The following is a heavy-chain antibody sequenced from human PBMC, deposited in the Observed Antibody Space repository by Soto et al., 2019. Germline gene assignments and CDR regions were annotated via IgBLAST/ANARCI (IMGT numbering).Heavy chain of an antibody. CDR3: ARHSYCSSICWFDP. J-gene: IGHJ5*02. Sequence: SETLSLTCTVSGGSISSYYWSWIRQSPGKGLEWIGYTHDSGSTNYNPSLKSRVTMSVDTSKNQFSLKLSSVTAADTAVYYCARHSYCSSICWFDPWGQGTLVTSPQ. CDR1: GGSISSYY. D-gene: IGHD2-2*01. V-gene: IGHV4-59*08. CDR2: THDSGST.